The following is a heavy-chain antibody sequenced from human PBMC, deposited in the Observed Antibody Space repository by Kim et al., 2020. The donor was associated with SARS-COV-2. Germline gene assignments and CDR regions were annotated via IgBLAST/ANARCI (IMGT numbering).Heavy chain of an antibody. CDR1: GASFSGYY. V-gene: IGHV4-34*01. CDR3: ARDPKYQVLLSYSYRLDV. Sequence: SETLSLTCALYGASFSGYYWSWIRQPPGKGLEWVGEIYHSGGTNYNPSLKRRVTITIDTSKNQSFLKLTSVTAADTAVYYCARDPKYQVLLSYSYRLDVWGQGNTVTGSS. J-gene: IGHJ6*02. D-gene: IGHD2-2*01. CDR2: IYHSGGT.